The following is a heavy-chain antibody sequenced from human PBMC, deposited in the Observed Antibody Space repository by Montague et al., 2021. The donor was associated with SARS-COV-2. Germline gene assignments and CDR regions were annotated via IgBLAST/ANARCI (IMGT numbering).Heavy chain of an antibody. Sequence: SETLSLTCTVSGGSISSSSYYWCWIRQPPGKVLEWIGSNYSSGSTYYNPSHKSRATITVDTTKNQSSLKLCSVTAADTAVYYCAGDYGDYGSGYYYGMDVWGQGTTVTISS. CDR2: NYSSGST. CDR1: GGSISSSSYY. D-gene: IGHD4-17*01. J-gene: IGHJ6*02. CDR3: AGDYGDYGSGYYYGMDV. V-gene: IGHV4-39*07.